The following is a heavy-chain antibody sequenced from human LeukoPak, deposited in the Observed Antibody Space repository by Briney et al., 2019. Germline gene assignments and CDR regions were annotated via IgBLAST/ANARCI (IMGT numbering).Heavy chain of an antibody. CDR1: GGSFSGYY. J-gene: IGHJ3*02. CDR2: INHGGDT. D-gene: IGHD1-26*01. V-gene: IGHV4-34*01. Sequence: TTSETLSLTCAVYGGSFSGYYWSWIRQPPGKGLEWIGEINHGGDTNYNPSLKSRLTISVDTSKNHVSLKLTSVTAADTAVYYCAGRLEWERIRDAAFDIWGQGTMVTVSS. CDR3: AGRLEWERIRDAAFDI.